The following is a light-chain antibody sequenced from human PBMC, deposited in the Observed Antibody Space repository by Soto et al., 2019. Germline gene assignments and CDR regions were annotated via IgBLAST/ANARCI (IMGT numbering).Light chain of an antibody. CDR1: QGVNSN. Sequence: EVVMTQSLASLSVSPGEGVTLSCTANQGVNSNLAWYQQKPGQAPRLIIYGASSRATGIPARFSGSGSGTECNLTITSLQSEDVAVYYCQQYNSWTRTFGQGTKVDIK. CDR3: QQYNSWTRT. CDR2: GAS. J-gene: IGKJ1*01. V-gene: IGKV3-15*01.